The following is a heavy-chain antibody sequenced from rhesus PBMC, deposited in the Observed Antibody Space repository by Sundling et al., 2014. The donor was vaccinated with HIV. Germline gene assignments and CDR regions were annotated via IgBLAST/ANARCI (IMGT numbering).Heavy chain of an antibody. Sequence: QVQLQESGPGLVKPSETLSLTCVVSGGSISSNYWSWIRQPPGKGLEWIGRIYGSSGSTSYNPSLTSRVTISTDTSKNQFSLKLSSVTAADTAVYYCARDQMNYDSGYYTGGFDYWGQGVLVTVSS. J-gene: IGHJ4*01. CDR2: IYGSSGST. V-gene: IGHV4-147*01. CDR1: GGSISSNY. CDR3: ARDQMNYDSGYYTGGFDY. D-gene: IGHD3-28*01.